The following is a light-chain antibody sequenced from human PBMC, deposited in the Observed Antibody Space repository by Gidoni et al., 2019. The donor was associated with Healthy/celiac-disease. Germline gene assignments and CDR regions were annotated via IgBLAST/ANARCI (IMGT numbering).Light chain of an antibody. Sequence: GAGHHVHCYLLHPGTAPKVPIFANRNRPSGVPDRFSSSKSGTAAALVITGLQPEDETDYFCQSYDTSLSAYVFGTGPKVTVL. CDR3: QSYDTSLSAYV. CDR2: ANR. J-gene: IGLJ1*01. V-gene: IGLV1-40*01. CDR1: GAGHH.